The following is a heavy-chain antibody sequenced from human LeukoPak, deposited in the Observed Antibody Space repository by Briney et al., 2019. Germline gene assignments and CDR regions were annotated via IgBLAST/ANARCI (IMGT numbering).Heavy chain of an antibody. CDR1: GITLSNHS. V-gene: IGHV3-23*01. CDR2: ISGDGGST. CDR3: AKTSKYSTTWYDY. Sequence: WGSLRLFCATSGITLSNHSNSRVRPAPGKGLELVSGISGDGGSTYYADSVKGRFTISRSSSENALYLQMNSLRAEDTAVYYCAKTSKYSTTWYDYWGQGTLVTVSS. D-gene: IGHD6-13*01. J-gene: IGHJ4*02.